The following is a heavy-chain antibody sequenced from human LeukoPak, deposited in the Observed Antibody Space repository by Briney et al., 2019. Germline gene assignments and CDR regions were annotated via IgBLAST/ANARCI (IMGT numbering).Heavy chain of an antibody. CDR3: AKDSHIAACDY. CDR2: IKGDGSET. V-gene: IGHV3-74*01. J-gene: IGHJ4*01. D-gene: IGHD6-13*01. Sequence: GGSLRLSCAASGFTFSTHWMHWVRQAPGKGLVWVSRIKGDGSETDYADSVKGRFTISRDNAKNTVYLQMNSLRAEDTAVYYCAKDSHIAACDYWGHGTLVTVSS. CDR1: GFTFSTHW.